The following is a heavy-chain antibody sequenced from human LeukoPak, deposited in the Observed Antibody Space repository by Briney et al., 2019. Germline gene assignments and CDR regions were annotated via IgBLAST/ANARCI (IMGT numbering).Heavy chain of an antibody. CDR3: ARGDSSSYEVYFDY. CDR1: GFTFSSYG. J-gene: IGHJ4*02. D-gene: IGHD6-13*01. CDR2: IWYDGTNK. V-gene: IGHV3-33*01. Sequence: GGSLRLSCAASGFTFSSYGMHWVRQAPGKGLEWVAVIWYDGTNKYYADSVKGRFTISRDNSKNTLYLQMNSLGAEDTAVYYCARGDSSSYEVYFDYWGQGTLVTVSS.